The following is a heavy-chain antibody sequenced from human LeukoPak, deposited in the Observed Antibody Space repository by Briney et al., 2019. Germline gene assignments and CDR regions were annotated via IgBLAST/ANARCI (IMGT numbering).Heavy chain of an antibody. CDR2: VNRDGSET. Sequence: GGSLRLSCAASGFTLSNQWMTWVRQVPGRGPEWVANVNRDGSETYYLDSVKGRFTISKDNAKNSLYLQMNSLRAEDTALYHCARNNGMDVWGQGTTVIVSS. CDR3: ARNNGMDV. V-gene: IGHV3-7*03. J-gene: IGHJ6*02. CDR1: GFTLSNQW.